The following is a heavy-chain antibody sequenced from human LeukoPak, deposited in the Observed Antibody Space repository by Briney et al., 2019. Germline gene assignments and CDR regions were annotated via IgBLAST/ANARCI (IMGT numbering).Heavy chain of an antibody. CDR1: GGSLSGYY. J-gene: IGHJ6*03. Sequence: SETLSLTCAVYGGSLSGYYWSWIRQPPGKGLEWIGEINHSGSTNYNPSLKSRVTLSVDTSKNLCSLKLGHATAADPGVYLCGRARGYHYYYRDVWGKRTTVTVSS. CDR2: INHSGST. V-gene: IGHV4-34*01. CDR3: GRARGYHYYYRDV.